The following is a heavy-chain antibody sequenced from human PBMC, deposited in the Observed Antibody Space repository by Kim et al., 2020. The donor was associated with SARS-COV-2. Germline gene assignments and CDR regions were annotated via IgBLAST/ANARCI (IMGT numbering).Heavy chain of an antibody. V-gene: IGHV4-59*01. Sequence: YIPPLQSRVPISVITYKNQFTLKLSSVTDADTAVYYCARDSSSWSGWFDPWGQGTLVTVSS. J-gene: IGHJ5*02. D-gene: IGHD6-13*01. CDR3: ARDSSSWSGWFDP.